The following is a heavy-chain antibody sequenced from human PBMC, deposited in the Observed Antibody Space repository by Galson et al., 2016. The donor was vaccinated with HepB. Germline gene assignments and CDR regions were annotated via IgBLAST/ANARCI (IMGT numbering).Heavy chain of an antibody. D-gene: IGHD2-15*01. Sequence: LRLSCAGSGFSFRGYGIHWVRQAPGKGLEWVALISNDGRNKEYADSVKGRFTIARDNSKNTLFLQMDSLRTEDTAVYYCSRDGSYCSGGGCYSGVYYYALDVWGKGTIVTVSS. V-gene: IGHV3-30*03. CDR2: ISNDGRNK. J-gene: IGHJ6*04. CDR1: GFSFRGYG. CDR3: SRDGSYCSGGGCYSGVYYYALDV.